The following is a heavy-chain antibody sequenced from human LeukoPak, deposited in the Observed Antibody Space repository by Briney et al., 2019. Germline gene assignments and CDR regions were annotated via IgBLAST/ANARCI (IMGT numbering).Heavy chain of an antibody. CDR3: ARAEGITIFGVVTPYYFDY. J-gene: IGHJ4*02. V-gene: IGHV5-51*03. Sequence: PGESLKISRKGSGYSFTSYWIGWVRQMPGEGLEWMGIIYPGDSDTRYSPSFQGQATVSPDRSGSTSSLQWSSLKASDTAMYYCARAEGITIFGVVTPYYFDYWGQGTLVTVSS. CDR1: GYSFTSYW. D-gene: IGHD3-3*01. CDR2: IYPGDSDT.